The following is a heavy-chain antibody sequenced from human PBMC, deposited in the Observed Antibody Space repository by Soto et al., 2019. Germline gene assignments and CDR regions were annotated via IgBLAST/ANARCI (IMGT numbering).Heavy chain of an antibody. Sequence: GGSLRLSCAASGFTFSSYGMHWVRQAPGKGLEWVAVVSYDGSNKYYADSVKGRFTISRDNSKNTLYLKMNSLRAEDTAVYYCAKGTSRVGATSFDCWGQGTLVTVSS. CDR3: AKGTSRVGATSFDC. V-gene: IGHV3-30*18. CDR2: VSYDGSNK. CDR1: GFTFSSYG. D-gene: IGHD1-26*01. J-gene: IGHJ4*02.